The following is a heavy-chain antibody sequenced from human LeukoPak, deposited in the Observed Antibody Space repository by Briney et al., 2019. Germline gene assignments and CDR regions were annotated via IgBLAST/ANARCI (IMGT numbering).Heavy chain of an antibody. V-gene: IGHV4-39*07. D-gene: IGHD3-10*01. CDR3: ARDDPMAVVTMVRGVIYFDY. J-gene: IGHJ4*02. CDR2: IYYSGST. Sequence: SETLSLTCTVSGGSISSSSYYWGWIRQPPGKGLEWIGSIYYSGSTYYNPSLKSRVTISVDTSKNQFSLKLSSVTAADTAVYYCARDDPMAVVTMVRGVIYFDYWGQGTLVTVSS. CDR1: GGSISSSSYY.